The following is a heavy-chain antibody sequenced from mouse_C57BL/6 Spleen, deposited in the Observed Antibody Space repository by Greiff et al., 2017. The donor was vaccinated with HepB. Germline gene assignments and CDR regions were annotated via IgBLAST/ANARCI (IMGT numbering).Heavy chain of an antibody. CDR3: ARSRYDYDAWYFDV. CDR1: GYAFSSYW. Sequence: VQLQQSGAELVKPGASVKISCKASGYAFSSYWMNWVKQRPGKGLEWIGQIYPGDGDTNYNGKFKGKATLTADKSSSTAYMQLSSLTSEDSAVYFCARSRYDYDAWYFDVWGTGTTVTVSS. V-gene: IGHV1-80*01. D-gene: IGHD2-4*01. J-gene: IGHJ1*03. CDR2: IYPGDGDT.